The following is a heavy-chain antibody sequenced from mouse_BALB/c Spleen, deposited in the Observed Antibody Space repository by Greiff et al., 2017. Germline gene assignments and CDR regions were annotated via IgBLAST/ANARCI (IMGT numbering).Heavy chain of an antibody. Sequence: EVKLVESGGGLVQPGGSRKLSCAASGFTFSSFGMHWVRQAPEKGLEWVAYISSGSSTIYYADTVKGRFTISRDNPKNTLFLQMTSLRSEDTAMYYCAREANYYGSIYAMDYWGQGTSVTVSS. D-gene: IGHD1-1*01. CDR1: GFTFSSFG. V-gene: IGHV5-17*02. J-gene: IGHJ4*01. CDR3: AREANYYGSIYAMDY. CDR2: ISSGSSTI.